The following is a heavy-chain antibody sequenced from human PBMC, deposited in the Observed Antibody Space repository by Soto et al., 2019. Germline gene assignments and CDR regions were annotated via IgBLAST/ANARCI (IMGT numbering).Heavy chain of an antibody. CDR3: ATSPDSSGWYEWFDP. V-gene: IGHV5-51*01. D-gene: IGHD6-19*01. CDR2: IYPGDSDT. CDR1: GYKVSTWHNFTSYW. Sequence: PGESLKISCMGSGYKVSTWHNFTSYWIAWVRQMPGEGLEWMGIIYPGDSDTRYSPSFQGQVTISADKSISTAYLQWSSLKASDTAMYYCATSPDSSGWYEWFDPWGQGTLVTVSA. J-gene: IGHJ5*02.